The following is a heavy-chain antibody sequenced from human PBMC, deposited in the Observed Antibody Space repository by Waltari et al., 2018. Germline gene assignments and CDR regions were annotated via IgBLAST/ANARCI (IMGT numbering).Heavy chain of an antibody. D-gene: IGHD6-6*01. CDR1: GFSIHGYW. Sequence: EVQLVESGGGLVQPGGSLRLSCAASGFSIHGYWMHWVRQAPGKGLVGVSRIHSEGRSTSYADSVRGRFTISRDNAKNTVYLQMNSLRADDTAVYFCARDGLGSSHDYWGQGTLVTVSS. V-gene: IGHV3-74*01. J-gene: IGHJ4*02. CDR2: IHSEGRST. CDR3: ARDGLGSSHDY.